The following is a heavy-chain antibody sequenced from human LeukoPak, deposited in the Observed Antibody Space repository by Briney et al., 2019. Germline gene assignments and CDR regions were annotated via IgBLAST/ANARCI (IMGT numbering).Heavy chain of an antibody. J-gene: IGHJ5*02. V-gene: IGHV1-69*04. CDR2: IIPILGKA. CDR1: GGTLSSYA. Sequence: GASVKVSCKASGGTLSSYAISWVRQAAGRGLEWMGRIIPILGKAKFAQKFQGRVTITADKSTSTAYMELSSLRSEDTAVYYCARDHVTGGYCSSTSCYFWFDPWAQGTLVTVSS. D-gene: IGHD2-2*01. CDR3: ARDHVTGGYCSSTSCYFWFDP.